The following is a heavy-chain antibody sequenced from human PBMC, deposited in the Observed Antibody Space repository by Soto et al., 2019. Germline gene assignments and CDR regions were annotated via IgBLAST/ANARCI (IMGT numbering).Heavy chain of an antibody. Sequence: ASVKVSCKASGGTFSSYAISWVRQAPGQGLEWMGGIIPIFGTANYAQKFQGRVTITADESTSTAYMELSSLRSEDTAVYYCARGDGAPPIVLMVYAIRPNYYYYGMDVWGQGTTVTV. V-gene: IGHV1-69*13. CDR2: IIPIFGTA. CDR1: GGTFSSYA. D-gene: IGHD2-8*01. J-gene: IGHJ6*02. CDR3: ARGDGAPPIVLMVYAIRPNYYYYGMDV.